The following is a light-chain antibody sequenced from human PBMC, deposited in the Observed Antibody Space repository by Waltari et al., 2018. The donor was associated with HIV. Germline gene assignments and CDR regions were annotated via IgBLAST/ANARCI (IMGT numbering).Light chain of an antibody. J-gene: IGKJ4*01. CDR2: GAS. Sequence: DIQMTQSPSSVSASVGDRVNITCRASQAISNWLGWYQQRPGKAPKLLIFGASSLQSGVPPRFSGSGSGTHFTLSILSLQPEDYATYFCQQANSFPLTFGGGTRVEIK. CDR1: QAISNW. CDR3: QQANSFPLT. V-gene: IGKV1-12*01.